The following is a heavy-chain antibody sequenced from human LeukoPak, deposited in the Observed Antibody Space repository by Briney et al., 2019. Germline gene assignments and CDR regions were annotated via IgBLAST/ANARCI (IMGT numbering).Heavy chain of an antibody. CDR3: ARGDSSVDYFDY. CDR2: ISWNSGSI. Sequence: GGSLRLSCAAPGFTFDDYAVHWVRQAPGKGLEWVSGISWNSGSIGYADSVKGRFTISRDNAKNSLYLQMNSLRAEDTAVYYCARGDSSVDYFDYWGQGTLVTVSS. J-gene: IGHJ4*02. V-gene: IGHV3-9*01. CDR1: GFTFDDYA. D-gene: IGHD6-19*01.